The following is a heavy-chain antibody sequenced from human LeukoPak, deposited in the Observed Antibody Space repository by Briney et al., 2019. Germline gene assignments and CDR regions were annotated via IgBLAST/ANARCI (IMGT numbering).Heavy chain of an antibody. Sequence: SVKVSCKASGGTFSSYAISWVRQAPGQGLEWMGGIIPIFGTANYAQKFQGRVTITTDESTSTAYMELSSLRSEDTAVYDCARDPSPDEGPLDYWGQGTLVTVSS. V-gene: IGHV1-69*05. CDR1: GGTFSSYA. D-gene: IGHD5-24*01. J-gene: IGHJ4*02. CDR3: ARDPSPDEGPLDY. CDR2: IIPIFGTA.